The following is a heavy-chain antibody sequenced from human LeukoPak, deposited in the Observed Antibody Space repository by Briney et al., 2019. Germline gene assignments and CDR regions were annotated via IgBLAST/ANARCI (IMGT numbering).Heavy chain of an antibody. J-gene: IGHJ4*02. CDR1: GFTFSSYA. CDR3: ARGYDFWSGYYSEYYFDY. V-gene: IGHV3-30-3*01. D-gene: IGHD3-3*01. Sequence: GGSLRLSCAASGFTFSSYAMHWVRQAPGKGLEWVAAISYDGSNKYYADSVKGRFTISRDNSKNTLYLQMNSLRAEDTAVYYCARGYDFWSGYYSEYYFDYWGQGTLVTVSS. CDR2: ISYDGSNK.